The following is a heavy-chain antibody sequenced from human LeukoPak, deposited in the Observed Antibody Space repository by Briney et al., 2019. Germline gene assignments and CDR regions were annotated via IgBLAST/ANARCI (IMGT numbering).Heavy chain of an antibody. CDR2: ISYDGSNK. Sequence: GGSLRLSCAASGFTFSSYGMHWVRQAPGKGLEWVAVISYDGSNKYYADSVKGRFTISRDSSKNTLYLQMNSLRAEDTAVYYCARALVIGYDSSGSVAFDIWGQGTMVTVSS. J-gene: IGHJ3*02. D-gene: IGHD3-22*01. V-gene: IGHV3-30*03. CDR1: GFTFSSYG. CDR3: ARALVIGYDSSGSVAFDI.